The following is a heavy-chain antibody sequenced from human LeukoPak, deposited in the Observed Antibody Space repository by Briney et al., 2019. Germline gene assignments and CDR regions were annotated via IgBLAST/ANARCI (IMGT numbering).Heavy chain of an antibody. Sequence: GGSLRLSCAASGFTFSSYAMSWVSQAPGKGLEWVSGISGGGGSTDYGDSVKGRFTISRDNSKNTLYLQMNSLRAEDTAVYYCAKDRYNAVRNFDYWGQGTLVTVSS. V-gene: IGHV3-23*01. CDR1: GFTFSSYA. D-gene: IGHD5-24*01. CDR3: AKDRYNAVRNFDY. CDR2: ISGGGGST. J-gene: IGHJ4*02.